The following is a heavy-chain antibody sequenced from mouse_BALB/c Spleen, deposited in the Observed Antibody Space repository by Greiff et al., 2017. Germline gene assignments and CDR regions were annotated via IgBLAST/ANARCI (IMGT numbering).Heavy chain of an antibody. CDR2: IYPGNGDT. CDR1: GYTFTSYN. CDR3: ARSNWDKAWFAY. J-gene: IGHJ3*01. Sequence: QVQLQQPGAELVKPGASVKMSCNASGYTFTSYNMHWVKQTPGQGLEWIGAIYPGNGDTSYNQKFKGKATLTADQPSSKAYMQLSSLTSEDSAVFYCARSNWDKAWFAYWGQGTLVTVSA. D-gene: IGHD4-1*01. V-gene: IGHV1-12*01.